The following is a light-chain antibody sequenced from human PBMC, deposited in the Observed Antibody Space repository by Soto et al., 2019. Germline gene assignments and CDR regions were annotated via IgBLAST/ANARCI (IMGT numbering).Light chain of an antibody. CDR2: DAS. CDR1: QIVRIG. V-gene: IGKV1-5*01. J-gene: IGKJ1*01. CDR3: QQYNSYSWT. Sequence: EIHVTISAAALSASVGDRVTITCRASQIVRIGVAWYQQNPGKDPTLLIYDASSLKSGVPSRFSGSGSGTEFTLTISSLQPDDFAPYYCQQYNSYSWTFGQGTKVDI.